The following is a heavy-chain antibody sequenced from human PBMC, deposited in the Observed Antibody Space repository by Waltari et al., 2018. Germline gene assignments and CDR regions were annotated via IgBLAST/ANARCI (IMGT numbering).Heavy chain of an antibody. D-gene: IGHD2-15*01. V-gene: IGHV4-4*07. CDR1: GGSISSYY. CDR2: IYTSGST. CDR3: AREELGYCSGGSCLGFDY. Sequence: QVQLQESGPGLVKPSETLSLTCTVSGGSISSYYWSWIRQPAGRGLEWIGRIYTSGSTNDNPALRSRVPMSVDTSKNQFSLKLSSVTAADTAVYYCAREELGYCSGGSCLGFDYWGQGTLVTVSS. J-gene: IGHJ4*02.